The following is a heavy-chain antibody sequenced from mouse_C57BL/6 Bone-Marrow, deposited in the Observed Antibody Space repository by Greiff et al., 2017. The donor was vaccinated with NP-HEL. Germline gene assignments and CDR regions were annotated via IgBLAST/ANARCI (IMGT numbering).Heavy chain of an antibody. CDR1: GFTFSDYG. D-gene: IGHD1-1*01. V-gene: IGHV5-17*01. CDR3: ARKDLITTVVAHWYFDV. J-gene: IGHJ1*03. CDR2: ISSGRSTI. Sequence: EVKLVESGGGLVKPGGSLKLSCAASGFTFSDYGMHWVRQAPEKGLEWVAYISSGRSTIYYADTVKGRFTISRDNAKNTLFLQMTSLRSEDTAMYYCARKDLITTVVAHWYFDVWGTGTTVTVSS.